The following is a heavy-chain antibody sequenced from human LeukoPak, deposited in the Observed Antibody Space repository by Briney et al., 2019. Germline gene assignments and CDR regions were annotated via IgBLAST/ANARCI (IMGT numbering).Heavy chain of an antibody. CDR3: ARGDGSYYVWDY. J-gene: IGHJ4*02. CDR1: GFTISNYA. D-gene: IGHD1-26*01. V-gene: IGHV3-23*01. CDR2: ISDSGGNT. Sequence: GGSRRLSCAASGFTISNYAMSWVRQAPGKRLEWVSGISDSGGNTYYADSVKGRFTISRDNSKNTLYLQMNSLRAEDTAVYYCARGDGSYYVWDYWGQGTLVTVSS.